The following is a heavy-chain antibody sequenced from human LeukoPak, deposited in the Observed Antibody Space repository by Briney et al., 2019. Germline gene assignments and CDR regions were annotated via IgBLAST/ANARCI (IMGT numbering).Heavy chain of an antibody. CDR3: ASQRGREPYFDD. D-gene: IGHD3-10*01. J-gene: IGHJ4*02. Sequence: ASVKVSCKASGDNYNSYNFHWVRQAPGQGLEWMGVINPSGGSTTYAQKFQGTLTMTRDTSTRLVYMELSSLTSEDTAVYYCASQRGREPYFDDWGQGTLVTVSP. CDR1: GDNYNSYN. V-gene: IGHV1-46*02. CDR2: INPSGGST.